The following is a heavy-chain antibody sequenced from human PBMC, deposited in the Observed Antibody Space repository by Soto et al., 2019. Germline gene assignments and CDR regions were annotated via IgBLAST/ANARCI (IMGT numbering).Heavy chain of an antibody. CDR3: ARDASVNYYYYGMDV. J-gene: IGHJ6*02. Sequence: QVQLQESGPGLVKPSQTLSLTCTVSGGSISSGGYYWSWIRQHPGKGLEWIGYIYYSGSTYYNPSLKSRVTISVDTSKNQFSLKLSSVTAADTAVYYCARDASVNYYYYGMDVWGQGTTVTVSS. CDR1: GGSISSGGYY. V-gene: IGHV4-31*03. CDR2: IYYSGST.